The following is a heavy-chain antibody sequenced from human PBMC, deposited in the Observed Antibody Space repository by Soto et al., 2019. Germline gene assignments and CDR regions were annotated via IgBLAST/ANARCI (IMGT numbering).Heavy chain of an antibody. V-gene: IGHV4-39*01. J-gene: IGHJ4*02. CDR1: GGSISSSSYY. D-gene: IGHD3-16*01. CDR3: ARRGRATGDY. Sequence: SETLSLTCTVSGGSISSSSYYWGWIRQPPGKGLEWIGGIYYSGSTYYNPSLKSRVTISVDTSKNQFSLKLSSVTAADTAVYYCARRGRATGDYWGQGTLVTVSS. CDR2: IYYSGST.